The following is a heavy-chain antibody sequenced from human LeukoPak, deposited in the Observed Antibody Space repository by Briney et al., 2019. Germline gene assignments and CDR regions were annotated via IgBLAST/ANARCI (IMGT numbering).Heavy chain of an antibody. V-gene: IGHV3-30*02. J-gene: IGHJ4*02. D-gene: IGHD3-10*01. CDR1: GFTFSSYG. CDR3: ARGGVRGVIREYFDY. CDR2: IRYDGSNK. Sequence: PGGSLRLSCAASGFTFSSYGMHWVRQAPGKGLEWVAFIRYDGSNKYYADSVKGRFTISRDNSKNTLYLQMNSLRAEDTAVYYCARGGVRGVIREYFDYWGQGTLVTVSS.